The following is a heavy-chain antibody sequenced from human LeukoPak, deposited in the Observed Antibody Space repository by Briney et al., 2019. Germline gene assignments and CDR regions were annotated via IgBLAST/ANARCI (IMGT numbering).Heavy chain of an antibody. CDR2: INPNSGGT. Sequence: ASVKVSCKASGYTFTGYYMHWVRQAPGQGLEWMGWINPNSGGTNYAQKFQGRVTMTRDTSISTAYMELSRLRSDDTAVYYCARGGEASLLWFGELSADYWGQGTLVTVSS. V-gene: IGHV1-2*02. CDR1: GYTFTGYY. D-gene: IGHD3-10*01. CDR3: ARGGEASLLWFGELSADY. J-gene: IGHJ4*02.